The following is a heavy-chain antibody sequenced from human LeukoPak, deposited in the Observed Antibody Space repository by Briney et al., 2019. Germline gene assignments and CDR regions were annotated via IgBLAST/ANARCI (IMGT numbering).Heavy chain of an antibody. CDR2: ISHSGST. V-gene: IGHV4-34*01. J-gene: IGHJ4*02. D-gene: IGHD3-22*01. CDR1: GVSFSDYF. Sequence: SETLSLTCAVYGVSFSDYFWSWIRQPPGKGLEWIGEISHSGSTTYNPSLRGRVTISGDTSKKQFSLKLSSVTAADTAVYYCVTYYYGSSAPKRNYWGQGILVTVSS. CDR3: VTYYYGSSAPKRNY.